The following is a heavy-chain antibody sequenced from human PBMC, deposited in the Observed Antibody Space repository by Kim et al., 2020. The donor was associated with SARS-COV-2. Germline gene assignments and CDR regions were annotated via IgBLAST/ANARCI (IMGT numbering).Heavy chain of an antibody. CDR1: GGSISRSNYH. CDR3: GSRNYNSAWHIEADL. CDR2: INYSGST. D-gene: IGHD6-19*01. V-gene: IGHV4-39*01. Sequence: SETLSLTCTVSGGSISRSNYHWGWIRQPPGKGLEWIGSINYSGSTFYDPSLKSRVTISSDTSTNLFSLKMNSMTATDTAVYYCGSRNYNSAWHIEADLWG. J-gene: IGHJ2*01.